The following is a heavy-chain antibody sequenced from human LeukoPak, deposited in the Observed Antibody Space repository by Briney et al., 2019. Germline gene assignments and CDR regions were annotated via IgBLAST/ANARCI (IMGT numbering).Heavy chain of an antibody. D-gene: IGHD3/OR15-3a*01. Sequence: GGSLRLSCAASEFHFSTHGMNWVRQAPGKGLEWVSGVSPSGDITYYADSVMGRFTISRDNRKSTVSLQMNSLRAEDTALYYCVRDLDWGAFDVWGQGTLVTVSS. J-gene: IGHJ4*02. CDR2: VSPSGDIT. CDR1: EFHFSTHG. CDR3: VRDLDWGAFDV. V-gene: IGHV3-23*01.